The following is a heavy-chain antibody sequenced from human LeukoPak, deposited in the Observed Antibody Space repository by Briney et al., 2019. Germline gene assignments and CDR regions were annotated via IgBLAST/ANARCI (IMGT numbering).Heavy chain of an antibody. J-gene: IGHJ3*02. D-gene: IGHD3-16*02. Sequence: SLGLSCAASGFTFYDYAMHWVRQAPGEGLEWVSGISWNSGSIGYADSVKGRFTISRDNAKKSLYLQMNSLRAEDTALYYCAKDNMITFGGVIVSSGAFDIWGQGTMVTVSS. CDR1: GFTFYDYA. V-gene: IGHV3-9*01. CDR2: ISWNSGSI. CDR3: AKDNMITFGGVIVSSGAFDI.